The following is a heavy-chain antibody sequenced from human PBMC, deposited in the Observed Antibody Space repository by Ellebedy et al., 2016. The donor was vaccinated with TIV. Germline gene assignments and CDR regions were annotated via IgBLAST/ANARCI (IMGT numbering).Heavy chain of an antibody. CDR1: GFTFGNFW. Sequence: GESLKISCAASGFTFGNFWMNWVRQAPGKGLEWVANINQDGSEKYYVDSVKGRLTISRDNDKNSLYLQMSSRRAADTAVYYCARDASSIVVAGFDYWGQGALVTVSS. J-gene: IGHJ4*02. CDR3: ARDASSIVVAGFDY. D-gene: IGHD6-19*01. V-gene: IGHV3-7*01. CDR2: INQDGSEK.